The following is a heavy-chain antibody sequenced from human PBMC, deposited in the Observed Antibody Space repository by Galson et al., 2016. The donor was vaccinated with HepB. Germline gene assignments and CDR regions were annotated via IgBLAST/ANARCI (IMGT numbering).Heavy chain of an antibody. CDR2: IKTNSDGGTI. Sequence: SLRLSCAASGFPFNTARMSWVRQAPGKGLEWVARIKTNSDGGTIDYAPPVRGRFTISRDDSQYTLYLQMSSLNAEDTAVYYCTPRGDWYAFDLWGQGTMVTVSS. CDR1: GFPFNTAR. CDR3: TPRGDWYAFDL. J-gene: IGHJ3*01. V-gene: IGHV3-15*01. D-gene: IGHD3/OR15-3a*01.